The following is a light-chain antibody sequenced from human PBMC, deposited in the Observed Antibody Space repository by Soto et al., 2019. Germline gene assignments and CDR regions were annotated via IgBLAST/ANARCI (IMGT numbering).Light chain of an antibody. J-gene: IGKJ4*01. Sequence: EIGLTQSPATLSLSPGERATLSCRASQSISNYLAWYQQKPGQAPRLLIYDTSNRATGIPARFSGSGSGTDFILTISSLEPEDFAVYYCQHRSNWPPLTFGGGTKVEIK. CDR1: QSISNY. V-gene: IGKV3-11*01. CDR3: QHRSNWPPLT. CDR2: DTS.